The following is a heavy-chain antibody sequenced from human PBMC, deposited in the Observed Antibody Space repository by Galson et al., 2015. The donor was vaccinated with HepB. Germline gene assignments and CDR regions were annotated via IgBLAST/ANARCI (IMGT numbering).Heavy chain of an antibody. Sequence: SVKVSCKASGYTFTGYYMHWVRQAPGQGLEWMRLINPNSGGTNYAQRFQGRVTMTRDTSISTAYLELSSLRSDDTAVYYCARDKGGNDYWGQGTLVTVSS. CDR1: GYTFTGYY. CDR2: INPNSGGT. J-gene: IGHJ4*02. D-gene: IGHD3-16*01. V-gene: IGHV1-2*02. CDR3: ARDKGGNDY.